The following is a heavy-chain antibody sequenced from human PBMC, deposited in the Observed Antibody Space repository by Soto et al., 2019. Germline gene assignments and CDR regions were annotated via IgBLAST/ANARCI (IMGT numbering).Heavy chain of an antibody. V-gene: IGHV3-53*01. Sequence: EVQVVESGGGLIQPGGSLRLSCEVSGFSVTANYMSWVRQAPGKGLVWVSVIYSGGSTYYIDSVKGRFSISRDISKNTLYLQMSSLRAEDTAVYYCHGYGYWGQGTLVTVSS. CDR2: IYSGGST. CDR3: HGYGY. CDR1: GFSVTANY. D-gene: IGHD5-12*01. J-gene: IGHJ4*02.